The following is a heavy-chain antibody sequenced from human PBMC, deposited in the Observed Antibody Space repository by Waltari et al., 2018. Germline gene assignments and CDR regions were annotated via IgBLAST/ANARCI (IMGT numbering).Heavy chain of an antibody. Sequence: QVQLVQSGAEVKKPGASVKVSCKASGYTFTGYYMHWVRQAPGQGLEWMGRINPNSGGTNYAQKFQGRVTMTRDTSISTAYMELSRLRSDDTAVYYCARGSPRYCSGGSCYPGGYWGQGTLVTVSS. CDR3: ARGSPRYCSGGSCYPGGY. CDR2: INPNSGGT. J-gene: IGHJ4*02. CDR1: GYTFTGYY. D-gene: IGHD2-15*01. V-gene: IGHV1-2*06.